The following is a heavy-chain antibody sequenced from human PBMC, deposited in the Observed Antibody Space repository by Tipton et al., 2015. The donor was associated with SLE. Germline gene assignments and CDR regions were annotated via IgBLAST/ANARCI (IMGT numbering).Heavy chain of an antibody. Sequence: TLSLTCAVYGGSFSGYYWSWIRQPPGKGLERIGSIYYSGSTYYNPSLKSRVTISVDTSKNQFSLKLTSVTAADTAVYYCARGDGYNFDYWGQGTLVTVSS. CDR1: GGSFSGYY. D-gene: IGHD5-24*01. J-gene: IGHJ4*02. CDR3: ARGDGYNFDY. V-gene: IGHV4-34*01. CDR2: IYYSGST.